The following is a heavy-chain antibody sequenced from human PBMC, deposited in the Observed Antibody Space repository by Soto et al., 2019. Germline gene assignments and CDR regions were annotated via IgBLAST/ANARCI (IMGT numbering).Heavy chain of an antibody. CDR1: VFTFSNYA. CDR2: ISPDGNNI. V-gene: IGHV3-30-3*01. D-gene: IGHD2-21*01. Sequence: QVQLVESGGGVVQPGRSLRLSCAASVFTFSNYAMHWVRQAPGKGLEWVSVISPDGNNIYYADSVKGRVTISRDNSKNTLFLQMSSLRTEDTAVYYCAREECGFDIWGQGTMVTVSS. CDR3: AREECGFDI. J-gene: IGHJ3*02.